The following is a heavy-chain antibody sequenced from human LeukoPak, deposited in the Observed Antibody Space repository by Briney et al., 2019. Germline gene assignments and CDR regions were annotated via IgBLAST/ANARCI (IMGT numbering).Heavy chain of an antibody. CDR3: AKVHGSGSYHIYDAFDI. CDR2: ISGSGGST. V-gene: IGHV3-23*01. Sequence: GGSLRLSCAASGFTFSSYAMSWVRQAPGKGLEWVSAISGSGGSTYYADSVKGRFTISRDNSKNTLYLQMNSLRAEDTAVYYCAKVHGSGSYHIYDAFDIWGQGTMVTVSS. D-gene: IGHD3-10*01. CDR1: GFTFSSYA. J-gene: IGHJ3*02.